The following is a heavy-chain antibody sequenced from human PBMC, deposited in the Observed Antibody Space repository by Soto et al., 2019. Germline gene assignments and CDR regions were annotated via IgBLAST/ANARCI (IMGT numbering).Heavy chain of an antibody. J-gene: IGHJ5*02. CDR2: IFSNDEK. CDR1: GFSLSNARMG. V-gene: IGHV2-26*01. Sequence: ESGPTLVNPTETLTLTCTVSGFSLSNARMGVSWIRQPPGKALEWLAHIFSNDEKSYSTSLKSRLTISKDTSKSQVVLTMTNMDPVDTATYYCARTRFPYGRRYSSSWSWFDPWGQGTLVTVSS. CDR3: ARTRFPYGRRYSSSWSWFDP. D-gene: IGHD6-13*01.